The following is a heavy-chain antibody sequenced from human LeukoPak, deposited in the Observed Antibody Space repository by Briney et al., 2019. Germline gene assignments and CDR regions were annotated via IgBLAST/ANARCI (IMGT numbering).Heavy chain of an antibody. Sequence: GGSLRLSCAASGFTFSSSWMHWVRQAPGKGLVWVSRITRDGSSTTYADSVKGRFTTSRDNAKNTLYLQMDSLRDDDTAVYYCARDPGYEAWGPFGGGMDGWGNGTTVMVSS. CDR3: ARDPGYEAWGPFGGGMDG. CDR1: GFTFSSSW. J-gene: IGHJ6*04. V-gene: IGHV3-74*01. D-gene: IGHD3-16*01. CDR2: ITRDGSST.